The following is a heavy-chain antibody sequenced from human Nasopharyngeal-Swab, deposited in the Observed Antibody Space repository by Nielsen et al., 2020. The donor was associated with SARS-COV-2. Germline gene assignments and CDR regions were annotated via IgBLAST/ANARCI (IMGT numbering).Heavy chain of an antibody. Sequence: SETLSLTCTVSGCSLSSGGYYWSWIRQHPGKGLAWIGDIYYSGSTYYNPSLKSRVTISVDTSKNQFSLKLSSVTAADTAVYYCARARSSITIFGVVNPVDAFYIWGQGTMVTVSS. V-gene: IGHV4-31*03. D-gene: IGHD3-3*01. J-gene: IGHJ3*02. CDR2: IYYSGST. CDR1: GCSLSSGGYY. CDR3: ARARSSITIFGVVNPVDAFYI.